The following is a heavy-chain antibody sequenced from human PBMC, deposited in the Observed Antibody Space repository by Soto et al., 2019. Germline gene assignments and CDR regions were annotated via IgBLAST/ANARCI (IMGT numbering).Heavy chain of an antibody. D-gene: IGHD1-1*01. CDR3: AKWNGYGDL. V-gene: IGHV3-23*01. CDR2: VRGGSGVT. CDR1: GFSFSTYG. J-gene: IGHJ5*02. Sequence: EVQLLDSGGGLVQPGGSLRLSCAVSGFSFSTYGVTWVRQAPGKGLEWVCGVRGGSGVTHYADSVRGRFTITGDDSKNTVYLQMHSLRVEDTAVYYCAKWNGYGDLWGQGTLVTVSS.